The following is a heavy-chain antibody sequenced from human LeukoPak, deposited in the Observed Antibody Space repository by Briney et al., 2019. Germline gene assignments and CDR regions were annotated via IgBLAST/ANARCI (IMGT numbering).Heavy chain of an antibody. V-gene: IGHV5-51*01. CDR3: ARHPIAAGGAYNWFDP. Sequence: GESLKISCKGSGYGSGYSFTSHWIAWVRQMPGKGLEWMGIIYPRDSNTIYSPSFQGQVTISVDTSINTAYLQWISLKASDAAMYYCARHPIAAGGAYNWFDPWGQGTLVTVSS. CDR2: IYPRDSNT. J-gene: IGHJ5*02. CDR1: GYSFTSHW. D-gene: IGHD6-13*01.